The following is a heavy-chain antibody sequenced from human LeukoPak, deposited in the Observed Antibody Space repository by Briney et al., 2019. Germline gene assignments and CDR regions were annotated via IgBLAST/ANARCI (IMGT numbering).Heavy chain of an antibody. CDR2: IGGSGVTT. J-gene: IGHJ6*04. V-gene: IGHV3-23*01. Sequence: PGGSLRLSCEGSGLNFDKYAVSWVRQAPGKGLEWVSEIGGSGVTTYYAASVKGRFTISRDNSKNTVYLHMSSLRADDTAIYYCAKASDYGDHGHVDVWGKGTTVTVSS. D-gene: IGHD4-17*01. CDR3: AKASDYGDHGHVDV. CDR1: GLNFDKYA.